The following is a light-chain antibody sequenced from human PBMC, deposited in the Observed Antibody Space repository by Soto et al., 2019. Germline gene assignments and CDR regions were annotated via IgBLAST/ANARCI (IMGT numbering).Light chain of an antibody. CDR3: QHYGNSTPFT. V-gene: IGKV3-20*01. Sequence: DIVLTQSPATLSLSPGERATLSCRASQSVSSSWLAWFQQKPGHSPRLLIYGASIRASGLPDRFSGSGSATDFTLTIGRLEPEDFAVYYCQHYGNSTPFTFGPGTKVDIK. CDR2: GAS. CDR1: QSVSSSW. J-gene: IGKJ3*01.